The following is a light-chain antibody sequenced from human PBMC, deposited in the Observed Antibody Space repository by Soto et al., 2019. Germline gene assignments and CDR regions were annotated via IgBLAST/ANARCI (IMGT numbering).Light chain of an antibody. CDR1: QGIANF. V-gene: IGKV1-9*01. CDR3: QQLNSFPIP. CDR2: AAS. Sequence: IQLTQSPSSLSASVGDRVTISCRASQGIANFLAWYQQKPGKAPKLLIYAASTLQSGVPSRFSGSGSGTDFTLTISSLRREDFATYYCQQLNSFPIPFGPGTKVDIK. J-gene: IGKJ3*01.